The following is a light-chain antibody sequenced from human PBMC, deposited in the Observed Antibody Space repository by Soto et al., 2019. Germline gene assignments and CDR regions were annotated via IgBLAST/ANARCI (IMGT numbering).Light chain of an antibody. J-gene: IGLJ3*02. Sequence: QSVLTQPPSASGTPGQRVTISCSGSSSSIGSNTVNWYQQVPGTSPKLLIYANNERPSGVPDRFSGSKSGTSAFLAISGLQSEDEADYYCATWDDSLTGWVFGGGTKLTVL. V-gene: IGLV1-44*01. CDR2: ANN. CDR1: SSSIGSNT. CDR3: ATWDDSLTGWV.